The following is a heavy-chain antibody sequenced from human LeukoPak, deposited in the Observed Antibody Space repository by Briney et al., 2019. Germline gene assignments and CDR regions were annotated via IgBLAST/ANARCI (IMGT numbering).Heavy chain of an antibody. V-gene: IGHV3-23*01. CDR3: AKDGRGWRGYFQH. CDR1: GFTFSNYA. CDR2: ISGGGGST. J-gene: IGHJ1*01. Sequence: GGSLRLSCAASGFTFSNYAMSWVRQAPGKGLEWVLGISGGGGSTYYADSVKGRFTISRDNSKNTLYPQMNSLRAEDTAVYYCAKDGRGWRGYFQHWGQGTLVTVSS. D-gene: IGHD6-19*01.